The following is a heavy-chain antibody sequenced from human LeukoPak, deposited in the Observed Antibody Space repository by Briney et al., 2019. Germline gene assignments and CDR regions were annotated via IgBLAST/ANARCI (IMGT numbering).Heavy chain of an antibody. D-gene: IGHD2-8*01. CDR3: ARDPPVGVRDAFDI. CDR1: GFTFSNYV. Sequence: GGSLRLSCSASGFTFSNYVMHWVRQAPGKGLEYVSATSTNGDTTYYTDSVKGRFTISRDNSKNTLSLQMGSLRAEDTAVYFCARDPPVGVRDAFDIWGQGTMVTVSP. CDR2: TSTNGDTT. V-gene: IGHV3-64D*09. J-gene: IGHJ3*02.